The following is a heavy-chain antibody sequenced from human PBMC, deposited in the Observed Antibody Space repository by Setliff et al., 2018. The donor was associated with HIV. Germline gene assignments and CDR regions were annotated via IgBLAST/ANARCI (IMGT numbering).Heavy chain of an antibody. J-gene: IGHJ4*02. D-gene: IGHD3-10*01. CDR3: ARGGITTMVRGVTYPYPLYYFDS. CDR2: INHSGST. Sequence: PSETLSLTCAVYGGSFSGYYWSWIRQPPGKGLEWIVEINHSGSTNYNPSLKSRVTISVDTSKNQFSLKLSSVTAADTAVYYCARGGITTMVRGVTYPYPLYYFDSWGQGTLVTVSS. V-gene: IGHV4-34*01. CDR1: GGSFSGYY.